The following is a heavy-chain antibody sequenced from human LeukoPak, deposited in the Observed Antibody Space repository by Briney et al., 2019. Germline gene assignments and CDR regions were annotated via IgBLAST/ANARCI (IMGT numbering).Heavy chain of an antibody. J-gene: IGHJ4*02. CDR3: ARDGTVGYFDY. Sequence: GGSLRLSCAASGFTLSNAWMNWVRQAPGKGLEWVSSISSSSSYIYYADSVTGRFTISRDNAKNSLYLQMNSLRAEDTAVYYCARDGTVGYFDYWGQGTLVTVSS. CDR1: GFTLSNAW. D-gene: IGHD1-14*01. CDR2: ISSSSSYI. V-gene: IGHV3-21*01.